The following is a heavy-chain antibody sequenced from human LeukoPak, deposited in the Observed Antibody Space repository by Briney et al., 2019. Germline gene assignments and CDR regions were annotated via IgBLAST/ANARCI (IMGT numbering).Heavy chain of an antibody. J-gene: IGHJ4*02. V-gene: IGHV3-23*01. CDR1: GFTFAGYA. Sequence: GGSLRLSCAASGFTFAGYAMSWVRQVPGKGLEWVSRISGSGDIKYYADSEKGRFTTSRVNSKNTLFLQMSSLRVEDTAEYYCAKDIDILTGYYFDYWGQGTLVTVSS. CDR3: AKDIDILTGYYFDY. D-gene: IGHD3-9*01. CDR2: ISGSGDIK.